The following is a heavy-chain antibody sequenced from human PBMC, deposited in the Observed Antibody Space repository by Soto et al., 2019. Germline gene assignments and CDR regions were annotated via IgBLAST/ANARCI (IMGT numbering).Heavy chain of an antibody. CDR3: ARAGDHIVVVVAATQGEPQYFQH. CDR2: IKQDGSEK. Sequence: EVQLVESGGGLVQPGGSLRLSCAASGFTFSSYWMSWVRQAPGKGLEWVANIKQDGSEKYYVDSVKGRFTISRDNAKNSLYLQMNSLRAEDTAVYYCARAGDHIVVVVAATQGEPQYFQHWGQGTLVTVSS. CDR1: GFTFSSYW. J-gene: IGHJ1*01. V-gene: IGHV3-7*01. D-gene: IGHD2-15*01.